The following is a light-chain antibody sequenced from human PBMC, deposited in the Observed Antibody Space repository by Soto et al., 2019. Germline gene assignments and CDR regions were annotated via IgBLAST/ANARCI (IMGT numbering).Light chain of an antibody. Sequence: EIVLTQTPGTLSLSPGERATLSCRASQSVTSSHLAWYQQKPGQAPRLLIYCASTRATGIPDRFSGSGSDTDFSLTIRSLDPEDFAMYYCLLYFSPDRYTFGPGTKVQIK. CDR2: CAS. CDR3: LLYFSPDRYT. J-gene: IGKJ2*01. CDR1: QSVTSSH. V-gene: IGKV3-20*01.